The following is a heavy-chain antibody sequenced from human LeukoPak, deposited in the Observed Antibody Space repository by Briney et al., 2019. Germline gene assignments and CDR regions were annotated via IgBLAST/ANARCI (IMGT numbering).Heavy chain of an antibody. CDR1: GFTLSSYE. V-gene: IGHV3-48*03. CDR3: ARVLAFPDLAAFDI. Sequence: GGSPRLSCAASGFTLSSYEMNWVRQAPGKGLEWVSYISSSGSTIYYADSVKGRFTISRDNAKNSLYLQMNSLRAEDTAVYYCARVLAFPDLAAFDIWGQGTMVTVSS. D-gene: IGHD2/OR15-2a*01. CDR2: ISSSGSTI. J-gene: IGHJ3*02.